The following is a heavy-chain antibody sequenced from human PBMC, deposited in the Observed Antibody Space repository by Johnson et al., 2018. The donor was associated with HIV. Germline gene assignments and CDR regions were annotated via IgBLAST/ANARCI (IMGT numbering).Heavy chain of an antibody. D-gene: IGHD1-26*01. V-gene: IGHV3-23*04. CDR3: ARVRAGRENAFDI. Sequence: VQLVESGGGLVQPGGSLRLSCAASGFTFSSYAMSWVRQAPGKGLEWVSHISGSDHSAYYADSVKGRFTISRDNSKNTLSLQMNSPRVDDTAISYCARVRAGRENAFDIWGQGTMVTVSS. CDR2: ISGSDHSA. CDR1: GFTFSSYA. J-gene: IGHJ3*02.